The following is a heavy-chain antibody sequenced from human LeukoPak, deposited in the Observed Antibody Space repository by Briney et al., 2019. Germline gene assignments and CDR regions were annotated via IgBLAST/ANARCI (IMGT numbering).Heavy chain of an antibody. J-gene: IGHJ4*02. Sequence: SETLSLTCTVSGGSISRYYWSWIRQPAGKGLEWIGRIYTSGSTSYNPSLKSRVTISVDKSKNQFSLKLSSVTAADTAVYYCARDWDSGYDLVDWGQGTLAIVSS. CDR3: ARDWDSGYDLVD. CDR2: IYTSGST. CDR1: GGSISRYY. V-gene: IGHV4-4*07. D-gene: IGHD5-12*01.